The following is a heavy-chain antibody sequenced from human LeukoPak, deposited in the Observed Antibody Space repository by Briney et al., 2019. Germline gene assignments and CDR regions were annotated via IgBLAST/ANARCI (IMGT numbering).Heavy chain of an antibody. CDR3: ARDRLIVVVVAAGNWFDP. V-gene: IGHV1-2*02. CDR2: INPNSGGT. Sequence: ASVKVSCKASGYTFTGYYMHWVRQAPGQGLEWMGWINPNSGGTNYAQKFQGRVTMSRDTSISTAYMELSRLRSDDTAVYYCARDRLIVVVVAAGNWFDPWGQGTLVTVSS. J-gene: IGHJ5*02. D-gene: IGHD2-15*01. CDR1: GYTFTGYY.